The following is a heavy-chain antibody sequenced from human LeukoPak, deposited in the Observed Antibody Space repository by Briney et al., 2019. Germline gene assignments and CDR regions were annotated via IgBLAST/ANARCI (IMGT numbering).Heavy chain of an antibody. Sequence: GGSLRLSCAASGFTVSNNYMTWVRQAPGKGLEWVSSISSSSGYKYYADSVKGRFTISRDNAKNSLYLQMNSLRAEDAAVYYCARTSGESTAALRAPFDYWGQGTLATVSS. CDR1: GFTVSNNY. CDR2: ISSSSGYK. D-gene: IGHD6-6*01. J-gene: IGHJ4*02. CDR3: ARTSGESTAALRAPFDY. V-gene: IGHV3-21*01.